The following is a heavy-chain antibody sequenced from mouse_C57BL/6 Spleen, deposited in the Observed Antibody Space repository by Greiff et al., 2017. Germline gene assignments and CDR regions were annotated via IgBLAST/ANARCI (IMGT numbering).Heavy chain of an antibody. J-gene: IGHJ4*01. CDR1: GYSITSGYY. D-gene: IGHD2-4*01. CDR2: ISYDGSN. CDR3: ARIYYDEAMGY. V-gene: IGHV3-6*01. Sequence: EVQVVESGPGLVKPSQSLSLTCSVTGYSITSGYYWNWIRQFPGNKLEWMGYISYDGSNNYNPSLKNRIAITRDTSKNQFFLKLNSLTTEDTATYYCARIYYDEAMGYRGQRTSVTISS.